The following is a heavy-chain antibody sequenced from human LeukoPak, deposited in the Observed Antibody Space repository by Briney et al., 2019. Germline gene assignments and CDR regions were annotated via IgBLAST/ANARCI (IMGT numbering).Heavy chain of an antibody. D-gene: IGHD3-3*01. CDR1: LYTLTTSG. J-gene: IGHJ5*02. CDR3: ARGRRFLEYLSTSNWFDH. V-gene: IGHV1-8*01. Sequence: SGKPPLYTLTTSGMKRVRQSTGPGLERKRWMNPNSGNTGYAQKFQGRVTMTRNTSISTVYMEMSSLRSEATAVYCCARGRRFLEYLSTSNWFDHWGQGTLVTVSS. CDR2: MNPNSGNT.